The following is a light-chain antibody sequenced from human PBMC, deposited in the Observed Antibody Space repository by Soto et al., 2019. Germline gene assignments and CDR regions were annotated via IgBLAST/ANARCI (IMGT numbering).Light chain of an antibody. CDR1: QSVGSF. V-gene: IGKV3-11*01. J-gene: IGKJ5*01. CDR2: DTS. CDR3: QQYSKWPIT. Sequence: EIVLTQSPATLSLSPGERATLSCRASQSVGSFLAWYQQKPCQAPRLLIYDTSIRATGIPARFSGSGSGTEFSLTISSLQSEDFAVYYCQQYSKWPITFGQGTRLE.